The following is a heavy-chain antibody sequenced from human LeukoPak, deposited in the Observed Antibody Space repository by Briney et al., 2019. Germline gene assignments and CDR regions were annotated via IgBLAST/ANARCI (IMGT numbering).Heavy chain of an antibody. J-gene: IGHJ4*02. CDR3: ARGRAIAARDY. D-gene: IGHD6-6*01. V-gene: IGHV4-59*01. CDR1: GGSISSYY. CDR2: IYYSGST. Sequence: PSETLSLTCTVSGGSISSYYWSWIRQPPGKGLEWIGYIYYSGSTSYNPSLKGRVTISADTSKNQFSLKLTSVTAADTAFYYCARGRAIAARDYWGQGTLVTVSS.